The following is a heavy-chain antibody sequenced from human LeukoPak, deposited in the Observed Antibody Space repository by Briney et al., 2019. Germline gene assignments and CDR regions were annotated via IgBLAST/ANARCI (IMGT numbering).Heavy chain of an antibody. J-gene: IGHJ5*02. CDR3: AKDRGYCTNGVCYSGDGGP. CDR2: ISGSGGST. CDR1: GFTFSNAW. Sequence: VPPGGSLRLSCAASGFTFSNAWMSWVRQAPGKGREWVSAISGSGGSTYYADSVKGRFTISRDNSKNTLYLQMNSLRAEDTAVYYCAKDRGYCTNGVCYSGDGGPWGQGTLVTVSS. D-gene: IGHD2-8*01. V-gene: IGHV3-23*01.